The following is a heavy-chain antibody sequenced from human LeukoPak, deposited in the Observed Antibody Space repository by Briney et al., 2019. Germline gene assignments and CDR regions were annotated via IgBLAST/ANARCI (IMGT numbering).Heavy chain of an antibody. CDR3: ARELEIAVAGTLGY. V-gene: IGHV3-33*08. CDR2: ISYDGSNK. Sequence: PGGSLRLSCAASGFNFSSYGIHWVRQAPGKGLEWVAVISYDGSNKYYADSVKGRFAISRDHSKNTLYLQMKSLRAEDTAVYYCARELEIAVAGTLGYWGQGTLVTVSS. J-gene: IGHJ4*02. D-gene: IGHD6-19*01. CDR1: GFNFSSYG.